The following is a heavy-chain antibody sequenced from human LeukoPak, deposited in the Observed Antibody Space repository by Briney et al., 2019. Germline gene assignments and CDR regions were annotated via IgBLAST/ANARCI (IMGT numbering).Heavy chain of an antibody. CDR1: GYTFTSYW. D-gene: IGHD3-10*01. CDR2: IYPGDSDT. V-gene: IGHV5-51*01. Sequence: PGGSLRLSCAASGYTFTSYWIDWVRQMPGKGLEWMGIIYPGDSDTRYSPSFQGQVTISADKSISTAYLQWSSLKASDTAMYYCARGNSNARVGALDYWGQGTLVTVSS. CDR3: ARGNSNARVGALDY. J-gene: IGHJ4*02.